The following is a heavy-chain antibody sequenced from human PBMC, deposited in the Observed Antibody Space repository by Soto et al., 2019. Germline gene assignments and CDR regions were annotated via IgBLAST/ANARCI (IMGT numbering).Heavy chain of an antibody. D-gene: IGHD2-8*01. J-gene: IGHJ4*02. CDR3: ARMLGYCTDGVCYNFDY. CDR1: GGSISSGGYY. V-gene: IGHV4-31*03. Sequence: SETLSLTCTVSGGSISSGGYYWSWIRQHPGKGLEWIGYIYYSGSTYYNPSLKSRVTISVDTSKNQFSLKLSSVTAADTAVYYCARMLGYCTDGVCYNFDYWGQGTLVTVSS. CDR2: IYYSGST.